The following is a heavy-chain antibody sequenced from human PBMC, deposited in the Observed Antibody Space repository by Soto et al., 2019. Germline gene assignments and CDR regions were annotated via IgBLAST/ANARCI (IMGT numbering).Heavy chain of an antibody. Sequence: EVQLVESGGDLVQPGESLRLSCAASGFPFRSYWMHWVRQAPGKGLVWVSRINSDGSSTSYAGSVKGRFTISRDNAKNTLYLQMNSLRAEDTAVYYCVRTILVVAAATREDYWGQGTLVTVSS. CDR2: INSDGSST. CDR1: GFPFRSYW. J-gene: IGHJ4*02. D-gene: IGHD2-15*01. CDR3: VRTILVVAAATREDY. V-gene: IGHV3-74*01.